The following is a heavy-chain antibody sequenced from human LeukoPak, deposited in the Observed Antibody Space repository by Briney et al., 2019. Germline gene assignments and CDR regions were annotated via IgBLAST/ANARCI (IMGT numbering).Heavy chain of an antibody. CDR3: AKDFGVSTLVAVGDAFDI. CDR2: ISGSGDTT. J-gene: IGHJ3*02. CDR1: GFTFTTYA. V-gene: IGHV3-23*01. Sequence: GGSLRLSCAASGFTFTTYAMTWVRQAPGKGLEWVSVISGSGDTTHYADSVKGRFTISRDNSKNNLYLQMNSLRAEDTARYYCAKDFGVSTLVAVGDAFDIWGQGTMVTVAS. D-gene: IGHD6-19*01.